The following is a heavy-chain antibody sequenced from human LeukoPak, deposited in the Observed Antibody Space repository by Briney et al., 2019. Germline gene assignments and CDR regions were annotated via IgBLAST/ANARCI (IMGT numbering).Heavy chain of an antibody. J-gene: IGHJ5*02. CDR2: INPNSGGT. D-gene: IGHD5-18*01. Sequence: ASVKVSFKASGYTFTGYYMHWVRQAPGQGLEWMGWINPNSGGTNYAQKFQGRGTMTRDTSISTAYMELSRLRSDDTAVYYCARVGGYSYGFRWFDPWGQGTLVTVSS. CDR1: GYTFTGYY. V-gene: IGHV1-2*02. CDR3: ARVGGYSYGFRWFDP.